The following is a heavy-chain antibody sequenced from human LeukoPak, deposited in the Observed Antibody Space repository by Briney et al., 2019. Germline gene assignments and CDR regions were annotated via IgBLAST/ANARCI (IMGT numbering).Heavy chain of an antibody. J-gene: IGHJ6*02. V-gene: IGHV4-34*01. CDR3: AGSAFRGYYGMDV. CDR1: GGSFSGYY. Sequence: ASETLSLTCAVYGGSFSGYYWSWIRQPPGKGLEWIGEINHSGSTNYNPSLKSRVTISVDTSKNQFSLKLSSVTAADTAVYYCAGSAFRGYYGMDVWGPGATVTVSS. CDR2: INHSGST.